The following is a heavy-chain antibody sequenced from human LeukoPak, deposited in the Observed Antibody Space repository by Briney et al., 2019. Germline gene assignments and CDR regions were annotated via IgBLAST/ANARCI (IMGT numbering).Heavy chain of an antibody. CDR1: GGSISSSNYS. CDR2: IYYSGST. Sequence: SETLSLTCTVSGGSISSSNYSWGWIRQPPGKGLEWIGNIYYSGSTYYNPSLKSRVTISVDTSKNQFSLKLSSVTAAVTAVYYCASLLRTSRDGYNFNYWGQGNLVTVSS. CDR3: ASLLRTSRDGYNFNY. V-gene: IGHV4-39*01. D-gene: IGHD5-24*01. J-gene: IGHJ4*02.